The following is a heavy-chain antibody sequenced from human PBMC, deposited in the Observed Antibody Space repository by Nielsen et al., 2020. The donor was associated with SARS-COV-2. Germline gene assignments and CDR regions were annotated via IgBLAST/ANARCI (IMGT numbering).Heavy chain of an antibody. CDR2: ISYDGSNK. D-gene: IGHD6-19*01. CDR1: GFTFSSYG. Sequence: GESLKISCAASGFTFSSYGMHWVRQAPGKGLEWVAVISYDGSNKYYADSVKGRFTISRDNSKNTLYLQMNSLRAEDTAVYYCAREGDSSGLPTDFYYYYGMDVWGQGTTVTVSS. J-gene: IGHJ6*02. V-gene: IGHV3-30*03. CDR3: AREGDSSGLPTDFYYYYGMDV.